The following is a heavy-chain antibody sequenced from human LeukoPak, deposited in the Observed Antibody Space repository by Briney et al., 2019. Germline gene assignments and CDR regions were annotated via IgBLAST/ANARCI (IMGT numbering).Heavy chain of an antibody. J-gene: IGHJ4*02. CDR3: ARDASGWSRDY. CDR1: GLTFSNYS. D-gene: IGHD3-3*01. Sequence: GGSLRLSCAASGLTFSNYSMSWVRQAPGKGLEWVSSISTSNYIYYADSLKGRITIARDNAQNSLYLQMSSLRSEDTAVYYCARDASGWSRDYWGQGTLVTVSS. CDR2: ISTSNYI. V-gene: IGHV3-21*01.